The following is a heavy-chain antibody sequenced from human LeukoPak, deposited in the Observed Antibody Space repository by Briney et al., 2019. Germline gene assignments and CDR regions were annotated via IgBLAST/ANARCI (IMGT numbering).Heavy chain of an antibody. CDR2: ISYDGSNK. CDR1: GFTFSSYG. J-gene: IGHJ6*02. Sequence: GRSLRLSCAASGFTFSSYGMHWVRQAPGKGLEWVAVISYDGSNKYYADSVKGRFTISRDNSKNTLYLQMNSLRAEDTAVYYCAKDKGCWSYYYYGMDVWGQGTTVTVSS. V-gene: IGHV3-30*18. D-gene: IGHD2-15*01. CDR3: AKDKGCWSYYYYGMDV.